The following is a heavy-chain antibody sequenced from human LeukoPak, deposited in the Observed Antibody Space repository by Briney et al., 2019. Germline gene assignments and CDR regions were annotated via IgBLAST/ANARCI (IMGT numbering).Heavy chain of an antibody. CDR2: IYYSGST. J-gene: IGHJ5*02. D-gene: IGHD1-26*01. CDR3: ARDPSPFYSGSYLGFDP. Sequence: SETLSLTCAVYGGSFSGYYWSWIRQPPGKGLEWIGYIYYSGSTNYNPSLKSRITISVNTSKNQFSLKLSSVTAADTAVYYCARDPSPFYSGSYLGFDPWGQGTLVTVSS. V-gene: IGHV4-59*01. CDR1: GGSFSGYY.